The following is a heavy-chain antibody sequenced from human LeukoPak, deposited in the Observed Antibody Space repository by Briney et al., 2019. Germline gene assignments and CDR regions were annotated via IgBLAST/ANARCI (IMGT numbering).Heavy chain of an antibody. CDR3: ARVAGSIDY. J-gene: IGHJ4*02. D-gene: IGHD1-26*01. Sequence: EASVKVPCKASGYTFNNYDINWVLQATGQGLEWMGWMSTSSGNTGYAQKFQGRLTMTRDTSITTVYMELSSLRSDDTAVYYCARVAGSIDYWGQGTLVTVSS. V-gene: IGHV1-8*01. CDR1: GYTFNNYD. CDR2: MSTSSGNT.